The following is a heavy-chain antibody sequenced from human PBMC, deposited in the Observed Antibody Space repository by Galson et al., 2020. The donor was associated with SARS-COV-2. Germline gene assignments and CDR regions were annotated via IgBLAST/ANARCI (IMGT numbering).Heavy chain of an antibody. CDR3: AREDGLWFGELFGSFDY. CDR1: GFTFSDYY. CDR2: ISSSGSTI. V-gene: IGHV3-11*01. J-gene: IGHJ4*02. D-gene: IGHD3-10*01. Sequence: TGGSLRLSCAASGFTFSDYYMSWIRQAPGKGLEWVSYISSSGSTIYYADSVKRRFTISRDNAKNSLYLQMNSLRAEDTAVYYCAREDGLWFGELFGSFDYWGQGTLVTVSS.